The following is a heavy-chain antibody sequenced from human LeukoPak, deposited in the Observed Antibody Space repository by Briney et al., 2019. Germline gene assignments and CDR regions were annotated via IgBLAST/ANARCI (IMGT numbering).Heavy chain of an antibody. CDR1: GFTFSSYG. CDR2: ISYDGSNK. J-gene: IGHJ4*02. D-gene: IGHD1-26*01. V-gene: IGHV3-30*03. CDR3: ARVSGSSGSYLSPLFDY. Sequence: GGSLGLSCAASGFTFSSYGMHWVRQAPGKGLEWVAVISYDGSNKYYADSVKGRFTISRDNSKNTLYLQMNSLRAEDTAVYYCARVSGSSGSYLSPLFDYWGQGTLVTVSS.